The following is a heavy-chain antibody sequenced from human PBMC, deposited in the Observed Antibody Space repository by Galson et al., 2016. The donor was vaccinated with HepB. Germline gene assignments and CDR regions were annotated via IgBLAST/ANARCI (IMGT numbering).Heavy chain of an antibody. V-gene: IGHV4-31*01. CDR3: SRVSVTPRRPATFALKGRVTISEDTSNNQFSLKLTSVTAADTAVYYCARVAGNPGRTAYYDY. CDR2: IYYSGTT. Sequence: TLSPTCTVSGGSISSGGFYWTLIRQNPGKGLEWIGNIYYSGTTHYTPSLKTPVTISQDTSNNPFPLTSSSLPAADTAVFYSSRVSVTPRRPATFALKGRVTISEDTSNNQFSLKLTSVTAADTAVYYCARVAGNPGRTAYYDYWGLGTLVTVSS. D-gene: IGHD2-21*02. J-gene: IGHJ4*02. CDR1: GGSISSGGFY.